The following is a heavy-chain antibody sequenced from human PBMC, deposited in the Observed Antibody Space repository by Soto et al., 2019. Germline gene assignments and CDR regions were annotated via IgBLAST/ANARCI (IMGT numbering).Heavy chain of an antibody. Sequence: EVQLVESGGGLVKPGGSLRLSCAASGFTFSSYTMNWVRQAPGKGLEWVSSISSSSSYIYYADSVKGRFTISRDNAKNSLYLQMNRLGAEDTAVYYCARFGYTAEAHWGQGTLVTVSS. D-gene: IGHD5-12*01. CDR1: GFTFSSYT. J-gene: IGHJ4*02. CDR2: ISSSSSYI. CDR3: ARFGYTAEAH. V-gene: IGHV3-21*01.